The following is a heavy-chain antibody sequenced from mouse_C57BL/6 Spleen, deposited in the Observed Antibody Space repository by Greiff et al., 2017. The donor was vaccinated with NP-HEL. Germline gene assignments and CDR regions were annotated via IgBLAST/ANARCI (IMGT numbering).Heavy chain of an antibody. CDR1: GYTFTSYT. Sequence: QVQLQQSGAELARPGASVKMSCKASGYTFTSYTMHWVKQRPGPGLEWIGYINPSSGYTKYNQKFKDKATLTADKSSSTAYIQLSSLTSEDSAVYYCARRDYYAMDYWGQGTSVTVSS. J-gene: IGHJ4*01. CDR3: ARRDYYAMDY. V-gene: IGHV1-4*01. CDR2: INPSSGYT.